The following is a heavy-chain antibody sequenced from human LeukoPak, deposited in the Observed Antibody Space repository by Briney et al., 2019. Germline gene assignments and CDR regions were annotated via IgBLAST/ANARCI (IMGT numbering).Heavy chain of an antibody. V-gene: IGHV4-34*01. J-gene: IGHJ3*02. Sequence: SETLSLTCAVYGGSFSGYYWSWIRQPPGKGLEGIGEINHSGSTNYNPSLKSRVNISVDTSKNQFSLKLSSVTAADTAVYYCAREPSYSSSGAFDIWGQGTMVTASS. CDR2: INHSGST. CDR1: GGSFSGYY. CDR3: AREPSYSSSGAFDI. D-gene: IGHD6-6*01.